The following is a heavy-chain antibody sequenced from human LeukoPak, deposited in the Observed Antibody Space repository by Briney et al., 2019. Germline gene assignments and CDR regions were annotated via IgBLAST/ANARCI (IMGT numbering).Heavy chain of an antibody. J-gene: IGHJ6*02. CDR2: INGDGTST. CDR3: AREKSYYYYVMDV. V-gene: IGHV3-74*01. CDR1: GFTFSSYW. Sequence: GGSLRLSCEASGFTFSSYWMHWVRQAPGGGLVWVSRINGDGTSTSYADSVKGRFTISRDNAKNTLYLQMNSLRAEDTAVYSCAREKSYYYYVMDVWGQGTTVTVSS.